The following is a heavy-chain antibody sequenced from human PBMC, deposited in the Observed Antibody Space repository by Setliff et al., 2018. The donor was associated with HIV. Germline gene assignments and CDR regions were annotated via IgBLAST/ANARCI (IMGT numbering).Heavy chain of an antibody. Sequence: GASVKVSCKASGYTFTGYYMHWVRQAPGQGLEWMGWMNPNSGNTGYAQKFQGRVTMTRDTSTSTAYMELRSLRSDDTAVYYCARQSWIQLWSVIDYWGQGTVVTVSS. CDR3: ARQSWIQLWSVIDY. CDR1: GYTFTGYY. CDR2: MNPNSGNT. D-gene: IGHD5-18*01. J-gene: IGHJ4*02. V-gene: IGHV1-2*02.